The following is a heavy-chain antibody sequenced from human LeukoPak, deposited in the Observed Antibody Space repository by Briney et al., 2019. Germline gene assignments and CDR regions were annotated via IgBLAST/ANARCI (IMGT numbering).Heavy chain of an antibody. CDR2: IRYYGSNK. Sequence: GGSLRLSCAASGFTFSSYVMHWVRQAPAKGLEWVAFIRYYGSNKYYADSVKGRFTISRDNSKNTLYLQMTSMRAEDTAVYYCAKRGNYSNFTYYYSMDVWGKGTTVTVSS. CDR1: GFTFSSYV. D-gene: IGHD4-11*01. J-gene: IGHJ6*03. V-gene: IGHV3-30*02. CDR3: AKRGNYSNFTYYYSMDV.